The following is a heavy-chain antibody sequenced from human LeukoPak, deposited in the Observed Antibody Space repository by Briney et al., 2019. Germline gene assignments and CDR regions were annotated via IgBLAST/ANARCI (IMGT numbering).Heavy chain of an antibody. CDR3: AKDMDGEWLVPGDY. CDR1: GFTFDDYA. D-gene: IGHD6-19*01. V-gene: IGHV3-9*01. Sequence: GRSLRLSCAASGFTFDDYAMHWVRQAPGKGLEWVSGISWNSGSIGYADSVKGRFTISRDNAKNSLYLQMNSLRAEDTALYYCAKDMDGEWLVPGDYWGQGTLVTVSS. CDR2: ISWNSGSI. J-gene: IGHJ4*02.